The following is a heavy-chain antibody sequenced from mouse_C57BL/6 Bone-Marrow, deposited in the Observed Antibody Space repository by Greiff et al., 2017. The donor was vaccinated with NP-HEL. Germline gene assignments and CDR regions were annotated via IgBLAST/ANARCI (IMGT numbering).Heavy chain of an antibody. J-gene: IGHJ4*01. CDR3: AKGATRDYYAMDY. CDR2: IWRGGST. V-gene: IGHV2-5*01. D-gene: IGHD3-1*01. Sequence: VHLVESGPGLVQPSQSLSITCTVSGFSLTSYGVHWVRQSPGKGLEWLGVIWRGGSTDYNAAFMSRLSITKDNSKSQVFFKMNSLQADDTAIYYCAKGATRDYYAMDYWGQGTSVTVSS. CDR1: GFSLTSYG.